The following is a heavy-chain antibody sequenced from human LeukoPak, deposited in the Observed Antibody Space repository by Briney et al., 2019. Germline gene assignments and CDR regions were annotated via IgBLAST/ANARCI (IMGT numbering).Heavy chain of an antibody. D-gene: IGHD1-26*01. CDR1: GFTFSSYG. V-gene: IGHV3-30*03. Sequence: GGSLRLSCAASGFTFSSYGMHWVRQAPGKGLEWVAVISYDGSNKYYADSVKGRFTISRDNFKNTLYLHMNSLRAEDTTVYYCARGVVGATTGWYFDLWGRGTLVTVSS. CDR3: ARGVVGATTGWYFDL. CDR2: ISYDGSNK. J-gene: IGHJ2*01.